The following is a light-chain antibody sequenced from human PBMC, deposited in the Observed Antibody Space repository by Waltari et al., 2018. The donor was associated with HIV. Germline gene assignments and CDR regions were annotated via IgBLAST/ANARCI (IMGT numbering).Light chain of an antibody. Sequence: QSALTQPPFASGCPGQSVTISCAGTSSDIGLYNFVPWYQHHPGEAPKLMSSEVSRRPSGVPARFSGSKSGYSSSLTVSGLQADDEAAYSCFSYASTHYLLFGGGTKLTVL. CDR3: FSYASTHYLL. J-gene: IGLJ2*01. CDR1: SSDIGLYNF. CDR2: EVS. V-gene: IGLV2-8*01.